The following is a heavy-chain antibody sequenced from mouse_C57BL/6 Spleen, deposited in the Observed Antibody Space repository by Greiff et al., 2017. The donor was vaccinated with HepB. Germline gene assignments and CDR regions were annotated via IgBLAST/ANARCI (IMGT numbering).Heavy chain of an antibody. CDR2: LYPGDGDT. CDR1: GYAFSSSW. CDR3: ARRWGYVDYYAIDY. V-gene: IGHV1-82*01. D-gene: IGHD2-14*01. Sequence: VKLMESGPELVKPGASVKISCKASGYAFSSSWMNWVKQRPGKGLEWIGRLYPGDGDTNYNGKFKGKATLTADKSSSTAYMQLSSLTSEDSAVYFCARRWGYVDYYAIDYWGQGTAVTVSS. J-gene: IGHJ4*01.